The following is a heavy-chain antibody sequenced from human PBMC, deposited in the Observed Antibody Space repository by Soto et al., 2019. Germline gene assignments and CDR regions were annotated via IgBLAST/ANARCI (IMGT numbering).Heavy chain of an antibody. CDR2: INHSGST. D-gene: IGHD5-18*01. CDR3: ASQIVDTAMVTVLVHYYYYGMDV. V-gene: IGHV4-34*01. Sequence: QVQLQQWGAGLLKPSETLSLTCAVYGGSFSGYYWSWIRQPPGKGLEWIGEINHSGSTNYNPSLKSRVTISVDTSKNQFSLKLSSVTAADTAVYYCASQIVDTAMVTVLVHYYYYGMDVWGQGTTVTVSS. J-gene: IGHJ6*02. CDR1: GGSFSGYY.